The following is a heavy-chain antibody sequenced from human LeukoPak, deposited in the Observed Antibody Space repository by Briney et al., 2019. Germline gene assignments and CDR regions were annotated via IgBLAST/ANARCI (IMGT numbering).Heavy chain of an antibody. V-gene: IGHV4-30-4*01. Sequence: SETLSLTCTVSGASIRSGDYYWSWIRQPPGKGLEWIGYICDSGSTYYNPSLKSRITISVDTSENRFSLKLSSVTATDTAVYYCARDCSGGSCYGAFDIWGQGTMVTVSS. J-gene: IGHJ3*02. CDR1: GASIRSGDYY. CDR3: ARDCSGGSCYGAFDI. CDR2: ICDSGST. D-gene: IGHD2-15*01.